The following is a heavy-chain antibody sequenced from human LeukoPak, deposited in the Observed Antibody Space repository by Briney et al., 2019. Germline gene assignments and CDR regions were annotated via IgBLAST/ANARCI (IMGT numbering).Heavy chain of an antibody. CDR1: GGTFISDA. CDR2: IIPIFGTA. D-gene: IGHD2-2*01. V-gene: IGHV1-69*05. J-gene: IGHJ6*03. CDR3: ARDQGYCSSTSCYHNYYYYMDV. Sequence: WASVKVSCKASGGTFISDAISCVRQAPGQGLEWMGGIIPIFGTANYAQKFQGRVTITTDESTSTAYMELSSLRSEDTAVYYCARDQGYCSSTSCYHNYYYYMDVWGKGTTVTVSS.